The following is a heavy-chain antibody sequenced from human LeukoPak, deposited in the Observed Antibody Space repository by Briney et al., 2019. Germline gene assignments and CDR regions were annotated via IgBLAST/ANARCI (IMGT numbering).Heavy chain of an antibody. V-gene: IGHV4-39*07. Sequence: PSETLSLTCTVSGGSISSSSHYWGWIRQPPGKGLEWIGEINHSGSTNYNPSLKSRVTISVDTSKNQFSLKLSSVTAADTAVYYCASTYGSGSHNWFDPWGQGTLVTVSS. CDR2: INHSGST. J-gene: IGHJ5*02. CDR3: ASTYGSGSHNWFDP. CDR1: GGSISSSSHY. D-gene: IGHD3-10*01.